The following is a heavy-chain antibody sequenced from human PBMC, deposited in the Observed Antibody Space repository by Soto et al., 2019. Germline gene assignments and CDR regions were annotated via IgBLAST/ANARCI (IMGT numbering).Heavy chain of an antibody. CDR2: IIPIFGTA. D-gene: IGHD2-8*01. Sequence: ASVKVSCKASGGTFSSYAISWVRQAPGQGLEWMGGIIPIFGTANYAQKFQGRVTITADESTSTAYMELSSLRSEDTAVYYCASRIPGTNDYWGQGTLVTVSS. CDR1: GGTFSSYA. J-gene: IGHJ4*02. V-gene: IGHV1-69*13. CDR3: ASRIPGTNDY.